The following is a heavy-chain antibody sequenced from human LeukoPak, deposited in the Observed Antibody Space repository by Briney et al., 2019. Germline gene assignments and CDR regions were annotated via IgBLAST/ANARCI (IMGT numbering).Heavy chain of an antibody. D-gene: IGHD1-26*01. CDR1: GYTFTGYY. V-gene: IGHV1-2*04. J-gene: IGHJ3*02. CDR2: INPNSGGT. CDR3: ARSGSSDAFDI. Sequence: ASVKVSCKASGYTFTGYYMHWVRQAPGQGLEWMGWINPNSGGTNYAQKFQGWVTMTRDTSISTAYMALSSLRSEDTAVYYCARSGSSDAFDIWGQGTMVTVSS.